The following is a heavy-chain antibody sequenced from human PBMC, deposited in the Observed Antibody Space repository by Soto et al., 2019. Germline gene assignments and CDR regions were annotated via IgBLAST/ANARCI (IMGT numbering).Heavy chain of an antibody. CDR3: AKDLET. J-gene: IGHJ4*02. V-gene: IGHV3-30*18. D-gene: IGHD1-1*01. CDR1: GFIFRRYG. Sequence: QAQLVESGGGVVQPGTSLRLSCVASGFIFRRYGMHWVRQAPGKGLEWVALISYDGSNKFYADSVKGRFTISRDNSKSTLYLQIISLRAEDTALYYCAKDLETWGQGTLVTVSS. CDR2: ISYDGSNK.